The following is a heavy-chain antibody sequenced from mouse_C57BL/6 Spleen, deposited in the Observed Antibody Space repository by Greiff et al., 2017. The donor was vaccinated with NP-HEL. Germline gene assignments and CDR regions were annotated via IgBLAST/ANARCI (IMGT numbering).Heavy chain of an antibody. CDR3: ARAYDGYSGWFAY. J-gene: IGHJ3*01. CDR2: INPNNGGT. Sequence: EVQRVESGPELVKPGASVKIPCKASGYTFTDYNMDWVKQSHGKSLEWIGDINPNNGGTIYNQKFKGKATLTVDKSSSTAYMELRSLTSEDTAVYYCARAYDGYSGWFAYWGQGALVTVS. CDR1: GYTFTDYN. D-gene: IGHD2-3*01. V-gene: IGHV1-18*01.